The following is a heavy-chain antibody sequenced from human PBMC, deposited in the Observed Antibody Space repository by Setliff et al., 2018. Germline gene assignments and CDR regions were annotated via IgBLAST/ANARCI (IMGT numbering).Heavy chain of an antibody. CDR3: ARVDFTMIQGVLGL. D-gene: IGHD3-10*01. V-gene: IGHV4-38-2*01. CDR1: ANTLSTSYY. CDR2: IYKGGST. Sequence: SETLSLTCAVSANTLSTSYYWGWVRQPPGKGLEWIGDIYKGGSTYYNPSLKSRLTISVDASTNQFSLKLTSVTAADTAVYYCARVDFTMIQGVLGLWGQGTLVTVSS. J-gene: IGHJ1*01.